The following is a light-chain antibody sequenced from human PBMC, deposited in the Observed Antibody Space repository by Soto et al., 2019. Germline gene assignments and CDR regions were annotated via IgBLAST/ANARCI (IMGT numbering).Light chain of an antibody. J-gene: IGLJ3*02. CDR3: QSYDSSLSGWV. CDR1: SSXXGAGYD. Sequence: QSVLTQPPSVSGAPGQRVTISCTGSSSXXGAGYDVHWYQQLPGTAPKLLIYGNSNRPSGVPDRFSGSKSGTSASLAITXXXXXXXXXXXCQSYDSSLSGWVFGGGTKVTVL. CDR2: GNS. V-gene: IGLV1-40*01.